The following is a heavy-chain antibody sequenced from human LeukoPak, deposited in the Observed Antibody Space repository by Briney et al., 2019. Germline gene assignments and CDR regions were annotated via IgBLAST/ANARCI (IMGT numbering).Heavy chain of an antibody. CDR2: ISDIGSI. CDR3: AGHHPRNTVDF. CDR1: GGSISSYY. D-gene: IGHD2/OR15-2a*01. J-gene: IGHJ4*02. V-gene: IGHV4-59*08. Sequence: SETLSLTCTVSGGSISSYYWSWIRQPPGKGLEWIAYISDIGSINYNPSLKSRVTISIDTSKNQFSLKLSSVTAADTAVYYCAGHHPRNTVDFWGQGTLVTVSS.